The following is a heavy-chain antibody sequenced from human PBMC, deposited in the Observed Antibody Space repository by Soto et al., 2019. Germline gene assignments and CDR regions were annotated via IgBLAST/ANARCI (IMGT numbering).Heavy chain of an antibody. CDR2: IYHSGST. D-gene: IGHD6-13*01. Sequence: SETLSLTCAVSGGSISSSNWWSWVRQPPGKGLEWIGEIYHSGSTNYNPSLKSRVTISVDKSKNQFSLKLSSVTAADTAVYYCARAVRLYSSSFGFWNSWWFDPWGQGTLVTVSS. CDR3: ARAVRLYSSSFGFWNSWWFDP. J-gene: IGHJ5*02. V-gene: IGHV4-4*02. CDR1: GGSISSSNW.